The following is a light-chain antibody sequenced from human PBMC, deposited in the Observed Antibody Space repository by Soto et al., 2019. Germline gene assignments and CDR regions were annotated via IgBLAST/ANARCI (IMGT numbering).Light chain of an antibody. CDR1: QGIRND. CDR2: VAS. J-gene: IGKJ4*01. Sequence: DIQITQAPSSLSAYVGDRVTITCLASQGIRNDLAWYQEKPGKAPKRLIYVASRWQSGVPSRFSGSGSGTEFALTISSLQPEDSATYYCLQQKSYPLTFGGGTKVEIK. CDR3: LQQKSYPLT. V-gene: IGKV1-17*01.